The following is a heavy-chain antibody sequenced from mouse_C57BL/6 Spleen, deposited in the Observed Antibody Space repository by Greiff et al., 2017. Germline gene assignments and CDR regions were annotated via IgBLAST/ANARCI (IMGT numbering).Heavy chain of an antibody. D-gene: IGHD1-1*01. J-gene: IGHJ1*03. CDR2: IDPANGNT. Sequence: VQLQQSVAELVRPGASVKLSCTASGFNIKNTYMHWVKQRPEQGLEWIGKIDPANGNTKYDPKFQGKATITAEKSSNTAYLQLCSLTSEDTAIYYCASSCGSRCEGYFDVWGTGTTVTVSS. CDR1: GFNIKNTY. V-gene: IGHV14-3*01. CDR3: ASSCGSRCEGYFDV.